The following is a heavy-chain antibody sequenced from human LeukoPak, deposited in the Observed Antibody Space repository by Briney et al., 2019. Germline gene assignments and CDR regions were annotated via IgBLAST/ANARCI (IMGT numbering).Heavy chain of an antibody. CDR2: INHSGST. Sequence: SETLSLTCAVYGGSFSGYYWSWIRQPPGKGLEWIGEINHSGSTNYNPSLKSRVTISVDTSKNQFSLKLSSVTAADTAVYYCARGGDSSGYYHTEDFDYWGQGTLVTVSS. J-gene: IGHJ4*02. D-gene: IGHD3-22*01. CDR1: GGSFSGYY. CDR3: ARGGDSSGYYHTEDFDY. V-gene: IGHV4-34*01.